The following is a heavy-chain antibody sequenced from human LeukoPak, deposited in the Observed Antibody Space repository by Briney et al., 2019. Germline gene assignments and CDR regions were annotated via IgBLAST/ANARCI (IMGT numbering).Heavy chain of an antibody. Sequence: SETLSLTCTVSGGSISSYYWSWIRQPPGKGLEWIGNIYYSGSTNYNPSLRSRVTISLDTSKNQFSLKLTSVSAADTAVYYCARAVGRWLHGDYWGQGTLVTVSS. CDR2: IYYSGST. CDR3: ARAVGRWLHGDY. J-gene: IGHJ4*02. D-gene: IGHD5-24*01. CDR1: GGSISSYY. V-gene: IGHV4-59*01.